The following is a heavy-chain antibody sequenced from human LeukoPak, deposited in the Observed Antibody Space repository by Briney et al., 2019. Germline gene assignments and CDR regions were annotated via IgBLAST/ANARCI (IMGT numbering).Heavy chain of an antibody. CDR2: ISGPGPST. CDR1: GFSFRRYA. J-gene: IGHJ3*01. CDR3: AKEEMPHAFDL. V-gene: IGHV3-23*01. Sequence: PGGSLRLSCAASGFSFRRYAMNWVRQAPGRGLEWVAVISGPGPSTVYADSVKGRFTISRDNSKNTLFLQLDGLRVEDTAIYYCAKEEMPHAFDLWGQGTMVTVSS. D-gene: IGHD5-24*01.